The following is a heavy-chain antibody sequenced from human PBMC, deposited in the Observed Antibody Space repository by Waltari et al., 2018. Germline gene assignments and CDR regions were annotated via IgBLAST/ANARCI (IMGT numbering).Heavy chain of an antibody. CDR3: ARVAYSSGWYDY. CDR2: ISSSSSTI. CDR1: GFTFSSYS. D-gene: IGHD6-19*01. J-gene: IGHJ4*02. V-gene: IGHV3-48*04. Sequence: EVQLVESGGGLVQPGGSLRLSCAASGFTFSSYSMNWVRQAPGKGLEWVSYISSSSSTINYADSVKGRFTISRDNAKNSLYLQMNSLRAEDTAVYYCARVAYSSGWYDYWGQGTLVTVSS.